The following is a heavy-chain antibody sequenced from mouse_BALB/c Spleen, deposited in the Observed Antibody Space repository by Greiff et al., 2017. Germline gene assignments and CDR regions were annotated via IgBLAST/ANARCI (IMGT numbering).Heavy chain of an antibody. D-gene: IGHD2-10*01. CDR1: GYAFTNYL. V-gene: IGHV1-54*02. J-gene: IGHJ3*01. CDR3: ARGGAYYGNYVPFAY. Sequence: QVQLKQSGAELVRPGTSVKVSCKASGYAFTNYLIEWVKQRPGQGLEWIGVINPGSGGTNYNEKFKGKATLTADKSSNTAYMQLSSLTSEDSAVYFCARGGAYYGNYVPFAYWGQGTLVTVSA. CDR2: INPGSGGT.